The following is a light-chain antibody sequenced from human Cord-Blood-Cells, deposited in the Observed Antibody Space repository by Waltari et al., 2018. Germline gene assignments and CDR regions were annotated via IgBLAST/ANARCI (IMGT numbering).Light chain of an antibody. CDR1: QSISSW. CDR3: QQYNSYPYT. J-gene: IGKJ2*01. CDR2: DAS. Sequence: DIQMTQSPSTLSASVGDRVTITCRASQSISSWLAWYQQKPGKAPKLLIYDASSLESGVPSRFSDSGSGTEFTLTISSLQPDDFATYYCQQYNSYPYTFGQGTKQEIK. V-gene: IGKV1-5*01.